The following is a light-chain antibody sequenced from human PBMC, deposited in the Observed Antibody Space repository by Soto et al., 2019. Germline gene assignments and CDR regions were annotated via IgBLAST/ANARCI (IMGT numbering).Light chain of an antibody. Sequence: EIVMTQSPLALPVTPGEAASISCRSSESLLYTNGDNYVDWYLQKPGQSPQLLISLVSNRASGVPDRFSGSGSGTYFTLKIKRVEAEDAWVYYCVQVLQTPFTFGQGTRLEIK. CDR2: LVS. CDR1: ESLLYTNGDNY. J-gene: IGKJ2*01. CDR3: VQVLQTPFT. V-gene: IGKV2-28*01.